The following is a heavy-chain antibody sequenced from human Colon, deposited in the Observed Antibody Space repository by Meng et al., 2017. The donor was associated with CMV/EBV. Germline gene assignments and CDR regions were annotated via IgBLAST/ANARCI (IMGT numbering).Heavy chain of an antibody. J-gene: IGHJ4*01. V-gene: IGHV3-23*01. D-gene: IGHD6-19*01. Sequence: EVKLLESGGGLVQPGGSLRLSCAASGFTFNSYAMSWVRQAPGKGLEWVSGISGSGVNTYYAGSVKGRCTISRDNSKNTLYLRMSNLRAEDTAVYYCAKKSSAWYEDIWGHGTLVTVSS. CDR1: GFTFNSYA. CDR3: AKKSSAWYEDI. CDR2: ISGSGVNT.